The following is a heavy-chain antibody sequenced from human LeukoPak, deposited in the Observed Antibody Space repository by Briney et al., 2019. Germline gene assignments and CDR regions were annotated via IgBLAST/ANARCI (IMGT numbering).Heavy chain of an antibody. CDR2: THHSGNT. J-gene: IGHJ4*02. CDR1: GDSVSGYY. V-gene: IGHV4-59*02. D-gene: IGHD4-17*01. Sequence: PSETLSLTCIVSGDSVSGYYWNWIRQPPGKGLEWIGYTHHSGNTLYNPSLKSRVTTSVDTSKNQFSLSLSSVTAADTAVYYCARAHGDFHVTDFDYWGQGTLVTVSS. CDR3: ARAHGDFHVTDFDY.